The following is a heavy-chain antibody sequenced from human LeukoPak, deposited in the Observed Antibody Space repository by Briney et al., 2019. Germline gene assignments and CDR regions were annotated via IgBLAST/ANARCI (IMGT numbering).Heavy chain of an antibody. J-gene: IGHJ4*02. D-gene: IGHD6-13*01. Sequence: PSETLSLTCTVSGGSISTYYWSWIRQSPGKGLEWIAYIDYRGSTTYNPSLRSRVTISIDTSKNQFSLKLNSVTAADTAVYYCVKTAGRDGLAPPYRGQGTLVTVSS. CDR3: VKTAGRDGLAPPY. V-gene: IGHV4-59*01. CDR2: IDYRGST. CDR1: GGSISTYY.